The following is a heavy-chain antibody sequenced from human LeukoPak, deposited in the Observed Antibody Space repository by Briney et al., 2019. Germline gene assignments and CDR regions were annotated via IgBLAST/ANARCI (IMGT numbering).Heavy chain of an antibody. Sequence: ASVKVSCKASGYTFTSYDINWVRQATGQGLEWMGWMNPNSGNTGYAQKFQGRVTMTRNTSISTAYMELSSLRSEDTAVYYCARGAYYYDSSGYYYFDYWGQGTLVTVSS. V-gene: IGHV1-8*01. J-gene: IGHJ4*02. CDR3: ARGAYYYDSSGYYYFDY. CDR2: MNPNSGNT. CDR1: GYTFTSYD. D-gene: IGHD3-22*01.